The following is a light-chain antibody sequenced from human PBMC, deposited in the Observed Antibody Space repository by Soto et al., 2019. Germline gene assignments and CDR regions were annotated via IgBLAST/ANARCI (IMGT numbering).Light chain of an antibody. CDR2: AAS. CDR1: QSVDNR. Sequence: DIVMTQSPGTLSVSPGESATLSCRASQSVDNRLAWYQQKPGQPPRLLIYAASIRASGIPARFSGSGSGTDFTLTITSLQSEDFAVYFCQEYFTRKMFGHGTKVEIK. V-gene: IGKV3D-15*01. CDR3: QEYFTRKM. J-gene: IGKJ1*01.